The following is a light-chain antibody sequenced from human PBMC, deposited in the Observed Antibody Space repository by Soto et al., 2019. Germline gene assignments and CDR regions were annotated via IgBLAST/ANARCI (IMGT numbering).Light chain of an antibody. Sequence: IVVTDAPGTLSLSQGERATLSCRASQNIGTYLARYQHKPGQAPSVLIDGASSRATGIPARFSGSGSGTEFTLTISSLPSEDFAVYYCQKYNNWPTFGQGTKVDI. V-gene: IGKV3-15*01. CDR1: QNIGTY. CDR2: GAS. CDR3: QKYNNWPT. J-gene: IGKJ1*01.